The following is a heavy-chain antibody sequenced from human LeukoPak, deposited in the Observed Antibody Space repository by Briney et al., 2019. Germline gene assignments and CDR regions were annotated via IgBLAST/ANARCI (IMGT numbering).Heavy chain of an antibody. Sequence: PSETLSLTCTVSGGSISSGSYYWSWIRQPAGKGLEWIGRIYTSGSTNYNPSLKSRVTISVDTSKNQVSLKLSSVTAADTAVYYCARAPGWVAELRNWGQGTPVTVSS. J-gene: IGHJ4*02. CDR3: ARAPGWVAELRN. V-gene: IGHV4-61*02. CDR1: GGSISSGSYY. D-gene: IGHD1-26*01. CDR2: IYTSGST.